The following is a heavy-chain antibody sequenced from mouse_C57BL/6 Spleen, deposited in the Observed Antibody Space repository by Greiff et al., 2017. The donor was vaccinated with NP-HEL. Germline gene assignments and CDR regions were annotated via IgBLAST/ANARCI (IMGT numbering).Heavy chain of an antibody. CDR2: ISSGSSTI. J-gene: IGHJ4*01. CDR1: GFTFSDYG. Sequence: EVMLVESGGGLVKPGGSLKLSCAASGFTFSDYGMHWVRQAPEKGLEWVAYISSGSSTIYYADTVKGRFTISRDNAKNTLVLQMTSLSSEDTAMYYCARAAKNYAMDYWGQGTSVTVSS. CDR3: ARAAKNYAMDY. V-gene: IGHV5-17*01.